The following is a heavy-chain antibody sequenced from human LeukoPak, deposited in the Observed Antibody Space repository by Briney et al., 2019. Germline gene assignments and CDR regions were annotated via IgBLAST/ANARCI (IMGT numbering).Heavy chain of an antibody. D-gene: IGHD1-26*01. CDR3: ATRPASETYFAVFDY. J-gene: IGHJ4*02. V-gene: IGHV3-23*01. CDR2: ITGSGGNT. Sequence: GGSLRLSCAASGLTFSNHAMTWVRQSPGRGLEWVSGITGSGGNTYYAESAKGRFTISRDNSRNTLYLQMNSLRAEDAALYYCATRPASETYFAVFDYWGLGTLVTVSS. CDR1: GLTFSNHA.